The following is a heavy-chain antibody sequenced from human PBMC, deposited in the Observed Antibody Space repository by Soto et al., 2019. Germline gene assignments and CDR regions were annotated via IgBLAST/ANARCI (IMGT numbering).Heavy chain of an antibody. Sequence: GGSLRLSCAASGFTFSSYAMSWVRQAPGKGLKWVSAISGSGGSTYYADSVKGRFTISRDNSKNTLYLQMNSLRAEDTAVYYCAKDGGPSGWYVNYYGMDVWGQGTTVTVSS. V-gene: IGHV3-23*01. J-gene: IGHJ6*02. CDR1: GFTFSSYA. D-gene: IGHD6-19*01. CDR2: ISGSGGST. CDR3: AKDGGPSGWYVNYYGMDV.